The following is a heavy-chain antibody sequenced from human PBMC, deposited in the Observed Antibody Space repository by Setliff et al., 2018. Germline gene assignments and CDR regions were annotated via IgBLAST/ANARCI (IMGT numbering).Heavy chain of an antibody. D-gene: IGHD2-21*01. V-gene: IGHV1-69*05. CDR2: IIPMFGTP. CDR3: AREGVHTWSSTDYHYYMDV. Sequence: ASVKVSCKASGDSFNNYAISWVRQAPGQGLEWMGGIIPMFGTPAYAQKFQDRVTITTDESTSTAYMELSSLTSEDTAMYYCAREGVHTWSSTDYHYYMDVWGRGTTVTVSS. CDR1: GDSFNNYA. J-gene: IGHJ6*03.